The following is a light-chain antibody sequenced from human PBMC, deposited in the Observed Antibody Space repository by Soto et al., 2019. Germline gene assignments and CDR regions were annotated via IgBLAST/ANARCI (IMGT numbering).Light chain of an antibody. CDR1: RSVGNN. Sequence: EIVMTQSPATLSVSPGERATLSCRASRSVGNNLAWYQKKPGQAPRLLIYGASTRATGIPARFSGSGSGTEFTLTISSLQSEDFAVYYCQQYNNWPAWTFGQGTKVDIK. CDR2: GAS. CDR3: QQYNNWPAWT. V-gene: IGKV3-15*01. J-gene: IGKJ1*01.